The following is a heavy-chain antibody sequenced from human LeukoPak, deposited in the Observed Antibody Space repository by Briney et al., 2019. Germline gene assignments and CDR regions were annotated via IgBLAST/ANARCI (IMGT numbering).Heavy chain of an antibody. CDR3: ARSKDILTGYCFDY. J-gene: IGHJ4*02. CDR1: GGSISSSSYY. Sequence: SETLSLTCTVSGGSISSSSYYWGWIRQPPGKGLEWIGYIYYSGSTNYNPSLKSRVTISVDTSKNQFSLKLSSVTAADTAVYYCARSKDILTGYCFDYWGQGTLVTVSS. D-gene: IGHD3-9*01. V-gene: IGHV4-61*05. CDR2: IYYSGST.